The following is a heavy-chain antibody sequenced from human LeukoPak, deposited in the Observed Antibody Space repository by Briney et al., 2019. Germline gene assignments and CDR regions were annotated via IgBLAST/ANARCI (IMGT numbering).Heavy chain of an antibody. J-gene: IGHJ4*02. Sequence: ASVKVSCKASGYTFTGYYMHWVRQAPGQGLEWMGWINPNSGGTNYAQKFQGRVTMTRDTSISTAYMELSRLRSDDTAVYYCARGVYYYDSSGYHPYFDYWGQGTLVTVSS. D-gene: IGHD3-22*01. CDR2: INPNSGGT. V-gene: IGHV1-2*02. CDR1: GYTFTGYY. CDR3: ARGVYYYDSSGYHPYFDY.